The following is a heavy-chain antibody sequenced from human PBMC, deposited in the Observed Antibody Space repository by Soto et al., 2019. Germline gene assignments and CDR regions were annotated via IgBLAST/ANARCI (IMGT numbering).Heavy chain of an antibody. CDR1: GGSFSGYY. Sequence: SETLSLTCAVYGGSFSGYYWSWIRQAPGKGLEWIGEINHSGSTNSNPSLKRRVTISVDTSKNQFSLKLSSVTAADTAVYYCARGISMIVEVQRDAPDKYYFGSWGQGTLVTVSS. D-gene: IGHD3-22*01. J-gene: IGHJ4*02. V-gene: IGHV4-34*01. CDR2: INHSGST. CDR3: ARGISMIVEVQRDAPDKYYFGS.